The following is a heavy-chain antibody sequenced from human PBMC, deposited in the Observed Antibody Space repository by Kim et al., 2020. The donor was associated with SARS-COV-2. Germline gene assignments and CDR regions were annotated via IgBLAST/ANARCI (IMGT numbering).Heavy chain of an antibody. CDR2: ISGSGGST. V-gene: IGHV3-23*01. CDR1: GFTFSSYA. J-gene: IGHJ4*02. CDR3: AKVRGYQLLKGPFDY. Sequence: GGSLRLSCAASGFTFSSYAMSWVRQAPGKGLEWVSAISGSGGSTYYADSVKGRFTISRDNSKNTLYLQMNSLRAEDTAVYYCAKVRGYQLLKGPFDYWGQGTLVTVSS. D-gene: IGHD2-2*01.